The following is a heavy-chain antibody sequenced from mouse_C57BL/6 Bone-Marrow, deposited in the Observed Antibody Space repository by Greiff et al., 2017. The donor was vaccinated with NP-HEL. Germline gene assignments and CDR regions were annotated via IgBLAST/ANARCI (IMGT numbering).Heavy chain of an antibody. J-gene: IGHJ3*01. CDR2: IDPSDSYT. V-gene: IGHV1-59*01. Sequence: QVQLQQPGAELVRPGTSVKLSCKASGYTFTSYWMHWVKPRPGQGLEWIGVIDPSDSYTTYNQKFKGKATLTVDTSSSTAYMQLSSLTSEDSAVYYCARSGDYGSSYGFAYWGQGTLVTVSA. D-gene: IGHD1-1*01. CDR1: GYTFTSYW. CDR3: ARSGDYGSSYGFAY.